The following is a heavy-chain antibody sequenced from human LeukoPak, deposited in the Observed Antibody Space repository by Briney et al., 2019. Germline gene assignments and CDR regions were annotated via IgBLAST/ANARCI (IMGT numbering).Heavy chain of an antibody. V-gene: IGHV3-23*01. D-gene: IGHD3-22*01. CDR1: GFTFSSYA. CDR3: ATGRPITMIVVYFT. CDR2: ISGSGGST. Sequence: PGGSLRLSCAASGFTFSSYAVSWVRQAPGKGLEWVSAISGSGGSTYYADSVKGRFTISRDNSKNTLYLQMNSLRAEDTAVYYCATGRPITMIVVYFTWGQGTLVTVSS. J-gene: IGHJ5*02.